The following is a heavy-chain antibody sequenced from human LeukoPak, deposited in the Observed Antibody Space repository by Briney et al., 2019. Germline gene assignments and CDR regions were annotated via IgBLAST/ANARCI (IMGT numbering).Heavy chain of an antibody. D-gene: IGHD3-22*01. CDR1: GYSISSGYY. CDR2: IYHSGST. J-gene: IGHJ4*02. CDR3: ARDNSSGYYVDY. V-gene: IGHV4-38-2*02. Sequence: SETLSLTCTVSGYSISSGYYWGWIRQPPGKGLEWIGSIYHSGSTYYNPSLKSRVTISVDTSKNQFSLKLSSVTAADTAVYYCARDNSSGYYVDYWGQGTLVTVSS.